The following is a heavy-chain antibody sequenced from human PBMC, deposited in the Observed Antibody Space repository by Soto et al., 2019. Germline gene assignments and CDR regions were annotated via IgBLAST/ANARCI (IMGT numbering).Heavy chain of an antibody. CDR2: AHHSGRT. V-gene: IGHV4-34*01. CDR3: ARSEATGLDY. CDR1: GFTFSSYA. D-gene: IGHD1-26*01. Sequence: PSETLRLCCAACGFTFSSYAMTWVRQAPGKGLEWIGEAHHSGRTNYNPSLKSRVTISVDKSKNHFSLKLSSVAAADTAVYYCARSEATGLDYWGQGTLVTVSS. J-gene: IGHJ4*02.